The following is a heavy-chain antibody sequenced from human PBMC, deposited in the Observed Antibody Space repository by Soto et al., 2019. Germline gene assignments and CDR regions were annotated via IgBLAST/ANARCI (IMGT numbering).Heavy chain of an antibody. CDR2: SSGSGGST. CDR3: AKHQTMAGGYFDY. Sequence: EVQLLESGGGLVQPGGSLRLSCAASGFTFSSYAMSWVRQAPGKVLEWVSASSGSGGSTYYADSVKGRFTISRDNSKNTLYLQMNSLRAEDTAVYYCAKHQTMAGGYFDYWGQGTLVTVSS. J-gene: IGHJ4*02. V-gene: IGHV3-23*01. CDR1: GFTFSSYA. D-gene: IGHD3-16*01.